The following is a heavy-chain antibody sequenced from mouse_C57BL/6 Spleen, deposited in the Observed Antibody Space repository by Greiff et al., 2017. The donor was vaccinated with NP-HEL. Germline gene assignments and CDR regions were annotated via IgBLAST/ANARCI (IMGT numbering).Heavy chain of an antibody. CDR2: IDPETGGT. D-gene: IGHD2-3*01. Sequence: VQLQQSGAELVRPGASVTLSCKASGYTFTDYEMHWVKQTPVHGLEWIGAIDPETGGTAYNQKFKGKAILTADKSSSTAYMELRSLTSEDSAVYYCTREGYYDFDYWGQGTTLTVSS. J-gene: IGHJ2*01. CDR3: TREGYYDFDY. CDR1: GYTFTDYE. V-gene: IGHV1-15*01.